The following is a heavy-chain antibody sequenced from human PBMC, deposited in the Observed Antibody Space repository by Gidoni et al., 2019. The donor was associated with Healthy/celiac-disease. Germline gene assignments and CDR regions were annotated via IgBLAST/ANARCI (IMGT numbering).Heavy chain of an antibody. CDR3: ARGRNWGSRGFGY. V-gene: IGHV4-34*01. Sequence: QVQLQQWGAGLLKPSETLSLTCAVYGGSFSGYYWIWIRQPPGKGLEWIGEINHSGSTNSNPSLKSRGTISVDKSKNQFSLKLSSVTAADTAVYYCARGRNWGSRGFGYWGQGTLVTVSS. J-gene: IGHJ4*02. D-gene: IGHD7-27*01. CDR2: INHSGST. CDR1: GGSFSGYY.